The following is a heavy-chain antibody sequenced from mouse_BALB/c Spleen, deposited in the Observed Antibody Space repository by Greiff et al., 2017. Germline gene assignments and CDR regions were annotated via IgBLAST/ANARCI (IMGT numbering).Heavy chain of an antibody. J-gene: IGHJ2*01. CDR1: GFTFSSYT. CDR3: TSDGYDVDY. CDR2: ISSGGSYT. D-gene: IGHD2-2*01. V-gene: IGHV5-6-4*01. Sequence: EVQGVESGGGLVKPGGSLKLSCAASGFTFSSYTMSWVRQTPEKRLEWVATISSGGSYTYYPDSVKGRFTISRDNAKNTLYLQMSSLKSEDTAMYYCTSDGYDVDYWGQGTTLTVSS.